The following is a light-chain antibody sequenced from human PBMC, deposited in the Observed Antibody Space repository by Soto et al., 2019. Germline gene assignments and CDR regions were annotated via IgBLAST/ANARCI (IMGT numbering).Light chain of an antibody. J-gene: IGKJ5*01. V-gene: IGKV1-12*01. CDR2: VAS. CDR3: QQANTLPIA. Sequence: DHQVTRYTSCVXAXVGHXATTXXRASRTISNWLAWYQQKPGKAAKLPIYVASALHSGVPSRSSGSGSGTDFTLTINSLQPEDFATYYSQQANTLPIAFGQGSRVEIK. CDR1: RTISNW.